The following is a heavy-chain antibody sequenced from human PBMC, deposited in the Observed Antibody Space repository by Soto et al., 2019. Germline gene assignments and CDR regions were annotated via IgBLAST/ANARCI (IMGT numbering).Heavy chain of an antibody. CDR3: AREDYCSSTSCYVRAYYYGMDV. Sequence: QVQLVQSGAEVKKPGSSVKVSCKASGGTFSSYAISWVRQAPGQGLDWMRGIIPIFGTANYAQKFQGRVTITADESTSTAYMELSSLRSEDTAVYYCAREDYCSSTSCYVRAYYYGMDVWGQGTTVTVSS. V-gene: IGHV1-69*01. CDR1: GGTFSSYA. D-gene: IGHD2-2*01. CDR2: IIPIFGTA. J-gene: IGHJ6*02.